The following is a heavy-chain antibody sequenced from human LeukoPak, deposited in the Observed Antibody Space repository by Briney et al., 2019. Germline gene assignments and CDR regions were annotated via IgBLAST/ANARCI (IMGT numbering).Heavy chain of an antibody. CDR2: ISGSGCST. D-gene: IGHD3-22*01. V-gene: IGHV3-23*01. CDR3: ANNNRPYYYDSSGYYYNY. Sequence: PGGSMTLSSAPSGSTFSSYAMSWVRPAAGKGREWVASISGSGCSTYYADFVKGRFTISRDNSKNTLYLQMNSLRAEDRAVYYCANNNRPYYYDSSGYYYNYWGQGTLGTVSS. CDR1: GSTFSSYA. J-gene: IGHJ4*02.